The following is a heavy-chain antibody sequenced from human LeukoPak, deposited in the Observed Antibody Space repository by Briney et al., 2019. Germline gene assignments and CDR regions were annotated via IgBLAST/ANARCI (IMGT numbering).Heavy chain of an antibody. D-gene: IGHD1-1*01. J-gene: IGHJ4*02. CDR3: VHRQTGSTSFDY. CDR2: IFWDDDK. Sequence: SGPTLVKPTQTLTLTFSFSGFSLTTTGVAVGWIRQPPGKALEWLALIFWDDDKKYSPSLKSRVTITKDTSNNQVVLIITNLDPVDTATYHCVHRQTGSTSFDYWGQGTLVIVSS. CDR1: GFSLTTTGVA. V-gene: IGHV2-5*02.